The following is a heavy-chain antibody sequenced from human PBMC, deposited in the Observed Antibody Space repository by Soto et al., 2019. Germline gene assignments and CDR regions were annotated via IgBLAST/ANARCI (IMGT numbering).Heavy chain of an antibody. CDR3: ARSHYRLGAFDI. Sequence: SETLSLTCTVSYGSISVSNVFWGWVRQPPGKGLEWIGNIDYSGTAYFNPSLGTRVTFPVDTSKNQFSLTLYSVTAADTAVYYCARSHYRLGAFDIWGLGTMVT. D-gene: IGHD3-10*01. CDR1: YGSISVSNVF. CDR2: IDYSGTA. J-gene: IGHJ3*02. V-gene: IGHV4-39*01.